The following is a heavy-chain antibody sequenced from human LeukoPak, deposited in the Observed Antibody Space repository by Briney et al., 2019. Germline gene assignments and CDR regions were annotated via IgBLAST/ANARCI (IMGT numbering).Heavy chain of an antibody. V-gene: IGHV4-34*01. CDR1: GGSFSGYY. D-gene: IGHD2/OR15-2a*01. Sequence: SETLSLICAVYGGSFSGYYWSWIRQPPGKGLEWIGEINHSGSTNYNPSLKSRVTISVDTSKNQFSLKLSSVTAADTAVYYCARFFYPDAFDYWGQGTLVTVSS. CDR3: ARFFYPDAFDY. J-gene: IGHJ4*02. CDR2: INHSGST.